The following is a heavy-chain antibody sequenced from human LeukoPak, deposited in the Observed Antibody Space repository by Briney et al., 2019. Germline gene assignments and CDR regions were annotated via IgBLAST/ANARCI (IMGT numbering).Heavy chain of an antibody. Sequence: PGGSLRLSCAASGFTFSSYWMHWVRQAPGKGLVWVSRIKGDGRTTTYADSVKGRFTISRDNAKNTLYLQMNSLRAEDTAVYYCASWPGGWYGEDSWGQGTLVTVSS. CDR2: IKGDGRTT. D-gene: IGHD6-19*01. J-gene: IGHJ4*02. CDR3: ASWPGGWYGEDS. CDR1: GFTFSSYW. V-gene: IGHV3-74*03.